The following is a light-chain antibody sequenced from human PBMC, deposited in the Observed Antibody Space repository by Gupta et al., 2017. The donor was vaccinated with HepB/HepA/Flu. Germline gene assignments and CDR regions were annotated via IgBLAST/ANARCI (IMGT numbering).Light chain of an antibody. CDR3: QQRDNWPPT. Sequence: DIVLTQSPDTLSVSPGERATLSCRSRQCVSNFLAWYQQTPGQAPRLLIFDASIRATGIPARFSGSGSGTDFTLTISALEPEDFAIYYCQQRDNWPPTFGQGTKLEVK. CDR2: DAS. J-gene: IGKJ2*01. V-gene: IGKV3-11*01. CDR1: QCVSNF.